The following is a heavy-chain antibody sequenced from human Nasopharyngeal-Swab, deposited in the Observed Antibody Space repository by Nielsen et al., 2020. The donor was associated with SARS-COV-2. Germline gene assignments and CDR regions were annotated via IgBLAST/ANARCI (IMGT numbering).Heavy chain of an antibody. CDR2: INHSGST. CDR3: ARGQKGEQQLDPPLKTNNWFDP. J-gene: IGHJ5*02. Sequence: WICQPPGKGLEWIGEINHSGSTNYNPSLKSRVTISVDTSKNQFSLKLSSVTAADTAVYYCARGQKGEQQLDPPLKTNNWFDPWGQGTLVTVSS. D-gene: IGHD6-13*01. V-gene: IGHV4-34*01.